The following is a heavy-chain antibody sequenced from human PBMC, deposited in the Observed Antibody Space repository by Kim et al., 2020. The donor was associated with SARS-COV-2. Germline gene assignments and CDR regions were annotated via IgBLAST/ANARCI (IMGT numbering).Heavy chain of an antibody. CDR3: AREGYGDYYYYGMDV. D-gene: IGHD4-17*01. CDR1: GYTFTSYY. Sequence: ASVKVSCKASGYTFTSYYMHWVRQAPGKGLEWMGIINPSGGSTSYAQKFQGRVTMTRDTSTSTVYMELSSLRSEDTAVSYCAREGYGDYYYYGMDVWGQGTTVTVSS. J-gene: IGHJ6*02. CDR2: INPSGGST. V-gene: IGHV1-46*01.